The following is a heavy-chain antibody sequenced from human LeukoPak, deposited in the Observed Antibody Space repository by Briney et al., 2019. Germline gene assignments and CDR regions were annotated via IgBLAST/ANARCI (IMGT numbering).Heavy chain of an antibody. Sequence: GGSLRLSCAASGFTFSSYAMHWVSQAPGKGLEWVAVISYDGSNKYYADSVKGRFTISRDNSKNTLYLQMTSLRAEDTAVYYCARDGQTVYNWNDLAYWGQGTLVTVSS. CDR2: ISYDGSNK. D-gene: IGHD1-1*01. J-gene: IGHJ4*02. V-gene: IGHV3-30-3*01. CDR3: ARDGQTVYNWNDLAY. CDR1: GFTFSSYA.